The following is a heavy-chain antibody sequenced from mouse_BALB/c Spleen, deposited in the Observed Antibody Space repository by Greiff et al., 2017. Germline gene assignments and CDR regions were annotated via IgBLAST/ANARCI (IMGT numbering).Heavy chain of an antibody. D-gene: IGHD2-14*01. CDR3: VRDQVRRGYYAMDY. CDR2: IWAGGST. CDR1: GFSLTSYG. J-gene: IGHJ4*01. Sequence: VKLQESGPGLVAPSQSLSITCTVSGFSLTSYGVHWVRQPPGKGLEWLGVIWAGGSTNYNSAFMSRLSISKDNSKSQVFLKMNSLQTDDTAIYYCVRDQVRRGYYAMDYWGQGTSVTVSS. V-gene: IGHV2-9*02.